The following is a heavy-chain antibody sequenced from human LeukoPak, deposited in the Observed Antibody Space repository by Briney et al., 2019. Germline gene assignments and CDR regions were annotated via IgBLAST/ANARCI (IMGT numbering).Heavy chain of an antibody. CDR3: ILPPWDIVVAPVGPNDY. J-gene: IGHJ4*02. D-gene: IGHD2-2*01. V-gene: IGHV1-69*04. Sequence: SVKVSCKASGGTFSSYAISWVRQAPGQGLEWMGRIIPILGIANYAQKFQGRVTITADKSTSTAYMELSSLRSEDTAVYYCILPPWDIVVAPVGPNDYWGQGTLVTVSS. CDR1: GGTFSSYA. CDR2: IIPILGIA.